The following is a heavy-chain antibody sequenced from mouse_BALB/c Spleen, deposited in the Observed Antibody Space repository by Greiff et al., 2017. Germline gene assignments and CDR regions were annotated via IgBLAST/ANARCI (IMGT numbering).Heavy chain of an antibody. J-gene: IGHJ3*01. V-gene: IGHV1-7*01. D-gene: IGHD2-1*01. CDR2: INPSTGYT. Sequence: QVQLKQSGAELVKPGASVKMSCKASGYTFTSYWMHWVKQRPGQGLEWIGYINPSTGYTEYNQKFKDKATLTADKSSSTAYMQLSSLTSEDSAVYYCARGHGNYWFAYWGQGTLVTVSA. CDR1: GYTFTSYW. CDR3: ARGHGNYWFAY.